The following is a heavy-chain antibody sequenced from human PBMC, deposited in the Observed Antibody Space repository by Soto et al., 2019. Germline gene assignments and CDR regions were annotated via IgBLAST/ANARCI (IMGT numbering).Heavy chain of an antibody. J-gene: IGHJ6*03. D-gene: IGHD6-13*01. V-gene: IGHV1-2*04. CDR2: INPNSGGT. Sequence: GASVKVSCKASGYTFTGYYMHWVRQAPGQGLEWMGWINPNSGGTNYAQKFQGWVTMTRDTSISTAYMELSRLRSEDTAVYYCAIQRYSSLTGYMDVWGKGTTVTVSS. CDR3: AIQRYSSLTGYMDV. CDR1: GYTFTGYY.